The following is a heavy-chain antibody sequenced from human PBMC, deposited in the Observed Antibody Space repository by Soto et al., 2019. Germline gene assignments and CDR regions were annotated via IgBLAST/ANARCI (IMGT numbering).Heavy chain of an antibody. J-gene: IGHJ4*02. CDR1: GYTFTSYG. CDR3: ARDGAVAGNTNSHY. V-gene: IGHV1-3*01. Sequence: ASVKVSCKASGYTFTSYGVHWVRQAPGQRLEWMGWINAGNGNTRYSQKFQGRVTINRDTSASTAYMELSRLRSEDTAVYYCARDGAVAGNTNSHYWCQATL. D-gene: IGHD6-19*01. CDR2: INAGNGNT.